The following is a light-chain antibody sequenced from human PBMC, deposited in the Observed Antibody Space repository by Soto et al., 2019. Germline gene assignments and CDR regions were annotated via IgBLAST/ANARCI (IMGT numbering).Light chain of an antibody. Sequence: DIQMTQSPSTLSASVGDRVTITCRASQSISSWLAWYQQKPGKAPKLLIYKASNLESGVPSRFSGRGSGTEFTLTISRLQPDDFATYYCQQYNTNSRTFGQGTKVEI. V-gene: IGKV1-5*03. J-gene: IGKJ1*01. CDR2: KAS. CDR3: QQYNTNSRT. CDR1: QSISSW.